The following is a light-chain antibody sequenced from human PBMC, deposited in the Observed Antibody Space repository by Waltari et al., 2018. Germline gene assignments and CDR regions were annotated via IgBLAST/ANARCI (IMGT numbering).Light chain of an antibody. J-gene: IGLJ1*01. CDR3: QVWDSGSDHYV. CDR2: DDG. Sequence: SYVLTPPPSVSVAPGQTARITCDRHKSGSKHGHWYQQKPGQAPVLVVYDDGDRPSGIPERFSGSNSGNTATLTISRVDAGDEADYYCQVWDSGSDHYVFGTVTKVTVL. V-gene: IGLV3-21*02. CDR1: KSGSKH.